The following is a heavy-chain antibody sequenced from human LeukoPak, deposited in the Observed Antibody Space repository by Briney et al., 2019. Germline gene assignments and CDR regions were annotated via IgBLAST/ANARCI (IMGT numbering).Heavy chain of an antibody. CDR1: GGSISSYY. Sequence: PSETLSLTCTVSGGSISSYYWSWIRQPPGKGLEWIGEINHSGSTNYNPSLKSRVTISVDTSKNQFSLKLSSVTAADTAVYYCARGDPYYYYMDVWGKGTTVTVSS. CDR2: INHSGST. V-gene: IGHV4-34*01. J-gene: IGHJ6*03. CDR3: ARGDPYYYYMDV.